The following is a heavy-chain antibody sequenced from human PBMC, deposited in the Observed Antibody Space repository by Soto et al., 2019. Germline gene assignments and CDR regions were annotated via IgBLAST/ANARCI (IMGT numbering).Heavy chain of an antibody. V-gene: IGHV3-23*01. CDR1: GFTFRSHA. CDR2: ISANGDST. D-gene: IGHD2-15*01. Sequence: EVQLLESGGDLVQPGGSLRLSCAASGFTFRSHAMSWVRHVPGKGLEWVSAISANGDSTYYAESVKGRFTISRYNSHNTRYVQMTSLRAEYTAIYFCSRGGAFCCGGSCNGLPGSVWGQVTLVTVSS. CDR3: SRGGAFCCGGSCNGLPGSV. J-gene: IGHJ4*02.